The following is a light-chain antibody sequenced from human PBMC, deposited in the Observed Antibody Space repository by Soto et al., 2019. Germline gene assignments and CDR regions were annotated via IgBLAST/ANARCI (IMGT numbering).Light chain of an antibody. J-gene: IGKJ1*01. Sequence: IRMTLSPSTLSASVGDRVSITCRASQSISSWLAWYQQKPGKAPNLLIYKASTLESGVPSRFSGSGSGTEFTLTISSVQPEDFATYFCQHTYRTPWTFGQGTKVDI. CDR1: QSISSW. CDR3: QHTYRTPWT. V-gene: IGKV1-5*03. CDR2: KAS.